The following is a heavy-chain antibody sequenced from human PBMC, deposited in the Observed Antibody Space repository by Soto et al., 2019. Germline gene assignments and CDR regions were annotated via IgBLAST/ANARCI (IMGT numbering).Heavy chain of an antibody. D-gene: IGHD6-19*01. Sequence: ASVKVSCKASGYTFFTYDISWLRQAPGQGLEWMGWISTYSGDTKYAQKFQGRVTMTTDTSTSTAYMELRSLRSDDTAVYYCARDRRAVAGMFDYWGQGTLVTVSS. CDR3: ARDRRAVAGMFDY. V-gene: IGHV1-18*01. CDR1: GYTFFTYD. CDR2: ISTYSGDT. J-gene: IGHJ4*02.